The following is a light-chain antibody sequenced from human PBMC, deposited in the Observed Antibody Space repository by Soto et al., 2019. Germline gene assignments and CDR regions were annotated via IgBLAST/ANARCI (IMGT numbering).Light chain of an antibody. J-gene: IGKJ1*01. CDR3: QQYKNGWT. Sequence: EIVITQSPSTLSVSPGERATLSCRASQSVSNNLAWYQQKPGQAPRLLIYGASTRATGIPAKFSGGGSGTEFTLTISSLQSEDFAIYYCQQYKNGWTFGQGTKVDIK. CDR2: GAS. CDR1: QSVSNN. V-gene: IGKV3-15*01.